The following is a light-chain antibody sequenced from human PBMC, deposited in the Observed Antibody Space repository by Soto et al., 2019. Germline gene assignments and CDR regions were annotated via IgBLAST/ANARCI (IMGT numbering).Light chain of an antibody. CDR1: SSDVGGYNY. V-gene: IGLV2-8*01. CDR3: SSYAGSNLVV. Sequence: QSALTQPPSASGSPGQSVTISCTGTSSDVGGYNYVSWYQQHPGKAPKFMIYEVSKRPSGVHHRFSGSKSGNTAYLTVSGLQADDEADYYCSSYAGSNLVVFGGGTKLTVL. CDR2: EVS. J-gene: IGLJ2*01.